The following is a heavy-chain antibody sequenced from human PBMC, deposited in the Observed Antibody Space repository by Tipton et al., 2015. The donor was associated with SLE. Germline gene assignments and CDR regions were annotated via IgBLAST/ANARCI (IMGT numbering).Heavy chain of an antibody. CDR2: IRADGSNK. Sequence: SLRLSCAASGFTYSGYAMHWVRPAPGKGLEGVAFIRADGSNKDYADSVKGRFTISRDNSKNTLYLQMNRLRVEDTAVYYCAGGTGAYFDHWGQGTLVTVSS. CDR1: GFTYSGYA. J-gene: IGHJ4*02. D-gene: IGHD3-16*01. V-gene: IGHV3-30*02. CDR3: AGGTGAYFDH.